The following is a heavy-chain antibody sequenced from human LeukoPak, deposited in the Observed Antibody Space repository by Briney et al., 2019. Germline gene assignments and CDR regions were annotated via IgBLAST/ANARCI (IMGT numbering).Heavy chain of an antibody. CDR1: GGSIGSGGYY. D-gene: IGHD6-13*01. CDR3: ARGSSSSWSFDY. V-gene: IGHV4-30-2*01. CDR2: IYHSGST. Sequence: PSQTLSLTCTVSGGSIGSGGYYWSWIRQPPGMGLEWIGYIYHSGSTYYNPSLKSRVTISVDRSKNQFSLKLSSVTAADTAVYYCARGSSSSWSFDYWGQGTLVTVSS. J-gene: IGHJ4*02.